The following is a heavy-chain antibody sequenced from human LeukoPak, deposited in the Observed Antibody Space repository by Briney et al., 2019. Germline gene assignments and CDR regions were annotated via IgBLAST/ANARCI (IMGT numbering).Heavy chain of an antibody. CDR1: GGSISSYY. CDR2: IYYSGST. Sequence: PSETLSLTCTVSGGSISSYYWSWIRQPPGKGLEWIGYIYYSGSTNYNPSLKSRVTISVDTSKNQFSLKLSSVTAADTAVYYCARAGGYGSGSYYYYYYYMDVWGKGTTVTVSS. J-gene: IGHJ6*03. CDR3: ARAGGYGSGSYYYYYYYMDV. V-gene: IGHV4-59*01. D-gene: IGHD3-10*01.